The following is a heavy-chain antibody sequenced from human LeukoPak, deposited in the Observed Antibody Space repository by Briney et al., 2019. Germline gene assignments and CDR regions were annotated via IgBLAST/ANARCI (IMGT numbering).Heavy chain of an antibody. Sequence: GGSLRLSCAASGFTFSSYAMHWVRQAPGKGLEWVAVISYDGSNKYYADSVKGRFTISRDNSKNTLYLQMNSLRAEDTAVYYCARSIAVAGGRGRFDPWGQGTLVTVSS. CDR3: ARSIAVAGGRGRFDP. V-gene: IGHV3-30-3*01. CDR2: ISYDGSNK. CDR1: GFTFSSYA. J-gene: IGHJ5*02. D-gene: IGHD6-19*01.